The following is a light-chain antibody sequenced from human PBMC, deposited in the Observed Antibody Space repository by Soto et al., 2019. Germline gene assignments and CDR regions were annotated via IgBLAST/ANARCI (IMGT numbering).Light chain of an antibody. J-gene: IGLJ2*01. V-gene: IGLV4-69*01. CDR3: QTWGTGTVV. CDR1: SGHSSYA. Sequence: QSVLTKSPSASASLGASVKLTCTLSSGHSSYAIAWHQQQPEKGPRYLMKLNSDGSHSKGDGIPDRFSGSSSGAERYLTISSLQSEDEADYYCQTWGTGTVVFGGGTKVTVL. CDR2: LNSDGSH.